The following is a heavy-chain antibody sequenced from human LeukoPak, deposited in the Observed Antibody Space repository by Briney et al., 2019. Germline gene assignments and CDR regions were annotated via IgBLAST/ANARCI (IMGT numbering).Heavy chain of an antibody. D-gene: IGHD3-10*01. CDR2: SSAYNGNT. Sequence: ASVKVSCKASGYTFTSYGISWVRQAPGQGLEWMGWSSAYNGNTNYAQKLQGRVTMTTDTSTSTAYMELRSLRSDDTAVYYCARDRLLWFGELLGYYYGMDVWGQGTTVTVSS. CDR1: GYTFTSYG. J-gene: IGHJ6*02. V-gene: IGHV1-18*01. CDR3: ARDRLLWFGELLGYYYGMDV.